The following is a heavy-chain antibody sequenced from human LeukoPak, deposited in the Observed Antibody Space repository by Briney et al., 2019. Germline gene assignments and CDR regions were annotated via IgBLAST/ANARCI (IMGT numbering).Heavy chain of an antibody. CDR2: ISGSGGST. J-gene: IGHJ3*02. Sequence: GGSLRLSCAASGFTFSRYAMSWVRQAPGKGLEWVSAISGSGGSTYYADSVKGRFTISRDNSKNTLYLQMNSLRAEDTAVYYCAKQIVVVVPAAMYATTFDIWGQGTMVTVSS. V-gene: IGHV3-23*01. CDR3: AKQIVVVVPAAMYATTFDI. CDR1: GFTFSRYA. D-gene: IGHD2-2*01.